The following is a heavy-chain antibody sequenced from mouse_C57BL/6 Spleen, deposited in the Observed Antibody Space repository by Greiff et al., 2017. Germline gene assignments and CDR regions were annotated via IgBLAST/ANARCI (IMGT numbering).Heavy chain of an antibody. V-gene: IGHV14-3*01. CDR3: ARRPDCDGSSYLFAMDY. CDR1: GFTFKNTY. J-gene: IGHJ4*01. Sequence: DVQLQQSVAELVRPGASVKLSCTASGFTFKNTYMHWVKQRPEQGLEWIGRIDPANGNTKYAPKFQGKATITADTSSNTAYLQLSSLTSEDTAIYDCARRPDCDGSSYLFAMDYWGQGTTVTVSS. D-gene: IGHD1-1*01. CDR2: IDPANGNT.